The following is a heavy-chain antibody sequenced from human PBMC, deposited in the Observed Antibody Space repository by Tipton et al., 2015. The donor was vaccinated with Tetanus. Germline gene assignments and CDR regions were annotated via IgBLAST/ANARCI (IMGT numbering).Heavy chain of an antibody. CDR1: GGSINSGVYY. D-gene: IGHD6-19*01. CDR2: IYYSGSA. CDR3: ARLSSSSNDAHAFDI. V-gene: IGHV4-39*01. Sequence: TLSLTCSVSGGSINSGVYYWSWIRQHPEKGLEWIGSIYYSGSAYYNPSLRSRVTMSVDTSKMQFSLKLASVTAADTAVYYCARLSSSSNDAHAFDIWGQGTMVTVSS. J-gene: IGHJ3*02.